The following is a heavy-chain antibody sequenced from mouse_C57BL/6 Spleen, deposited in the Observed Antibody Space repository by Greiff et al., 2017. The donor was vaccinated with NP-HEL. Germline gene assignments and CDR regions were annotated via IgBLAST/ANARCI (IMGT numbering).Heavy chain of an antibody. CDR2: IDPENGDT. CDR1: GFNIKDDY. D-gene: IGHD2-5*01. Sequence: VQLQQSGAELVRPGASVKLSCTASGFNIKDDYMHWVKQRPEQGLEWIGWIDPENGDTEYASKFQGKATITADTSSNTAYLQLSSLTSEDTAVYYCTTCYSNYGPFAYWGQGTLVTVSA. J-gene: IGHJ3*01. V-gene: IGHV14-4*01. CDR3: TTCYSNYGPFAY.